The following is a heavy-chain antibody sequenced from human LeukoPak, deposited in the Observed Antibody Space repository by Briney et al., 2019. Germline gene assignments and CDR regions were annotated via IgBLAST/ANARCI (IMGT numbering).Heavy chain of an antibody. D-gene: IGHD3-22*01. CDR1: GYTFTKNY. V-gene: IGHV1-46*01. CDR3: VREWDVASRGYYFDS. Sequence: GASVKVSCKPSGYTFTKNYMHWLRQAPGQGLEWMGLINPNGGYTSFPQKFQGRVTMTWDTSTSAVYLEMNSLRSEDTAVYYCVREWDVASRGYYFDSWGQGTLVTVSS. J-gene: IGHJ4*02. CDR2: INPNGGYT.